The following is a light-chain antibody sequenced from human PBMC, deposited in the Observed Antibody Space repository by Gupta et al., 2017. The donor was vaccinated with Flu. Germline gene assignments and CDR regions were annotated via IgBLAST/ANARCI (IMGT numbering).Light chain of an antibody. V-gene: IGLV2-14*01. CDR3: SSYTSSKTRV. CDR2: DVS. J-gene: IGLJ3*02. Sequence: QSALTQPASVSGSPGESITISCTGTSSDVGGYNYVAWYQQLPGKAPKLMIYDVSNRPSGITNRFFGSKSSNTASLTSSGLQAEDEADYYCSSYTSSKTRVFGGGTKLTVL. CDR1: SSDVGGYNY.